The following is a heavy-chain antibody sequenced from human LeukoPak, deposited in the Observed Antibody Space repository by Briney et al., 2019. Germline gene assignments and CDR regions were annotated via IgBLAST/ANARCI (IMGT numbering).Heavy chain of an antibody. CDR3: AKDRSAKAYYDILTGYAY. V-gene: IGHV3-23*01. D-gene: IGHD3-9*01. J-gene: IGHJ4*02. CDR2: ISGSGGST. Sequence: GGSLRLSCAASGFTFSSYAMSWVRQAPGKGLEWVSAISGSGGSTYYADSVKGRFTISRDNSKNTLYLQMNSLRAEDTAVYYCAKDRSAKAYYDILTGYAYWGQGTLVTVSS. CDR1: GFTFSSYA.